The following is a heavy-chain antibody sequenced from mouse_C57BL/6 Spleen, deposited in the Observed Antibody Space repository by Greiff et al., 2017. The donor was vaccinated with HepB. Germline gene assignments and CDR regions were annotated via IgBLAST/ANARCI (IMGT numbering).Heavy chain of an antibody. J-gene: IGHJ4*01. CDR3: AINKRVIYYDYDETDYYAMDY. CDR2: IRSGGST. D-gene: IGHD2-4*01. Sequence: QVQLQQSGPGLVQPSQSLSITCTVSGFSLTSYGVHWVRQSPGKGLEWLGVIRSGGSTDYNAAFISRLSISKDNSKSQVFFKMNSLQADDTAIYYFAINKRVIYYDYDETDYYAMDYWGQGTSVTVSS. CDR1: GFSLTSYG. V-gene: IGHV2-2*01.